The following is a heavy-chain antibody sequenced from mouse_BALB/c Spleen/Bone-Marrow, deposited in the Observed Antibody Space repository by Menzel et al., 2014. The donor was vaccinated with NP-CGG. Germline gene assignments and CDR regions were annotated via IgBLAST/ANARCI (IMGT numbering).Heavy chain of an antibody. V-gene: IGHV3-6*02. Sequence: EVKLMESGPGLVKPSQSLSLTCSVTGYSITSGYYWNWIRQFPGNKLEWMGYITYDGSNNYNPSLKNRISFTRATSKNQFFLKMKCVNNEDTAREHCARVGLDDGYYYRYFDVWGAGTMVTSYS. D-gene: IGHD2-3*01. CDR1: GYSITSGYY. J-gene: IGHJ1*01. CDR3: ARVGLDDGYYYRYFDV. CDR2: ITYDGSN.